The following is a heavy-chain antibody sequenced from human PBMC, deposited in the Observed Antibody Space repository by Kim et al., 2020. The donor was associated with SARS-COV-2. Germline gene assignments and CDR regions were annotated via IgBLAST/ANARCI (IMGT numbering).Heavy chain of an antibody. V-gene: IGHV3-74*01. CDR3: GRERGELKGPEALNI. Sequence: ADSVKGRFTVSRDNAKNTLYLQMNRLRADDTAVYYCGRERGELKGPEALNIWGRGTMVTVAS. D-gene: IGHD1-26*01. J-gene: IGHJ3*02.